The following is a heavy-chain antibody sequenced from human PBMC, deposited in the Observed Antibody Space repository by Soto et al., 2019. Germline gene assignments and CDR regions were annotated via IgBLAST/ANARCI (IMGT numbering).Heavy chain of an antibody. J-gene: IGHJ4*02. V-gene: IGHV1-8*01. CDR3: ARGGIAVAGRQDY. CDR2: MNPNSGNT. Sequence: GASVKVSCKASGYTFTSYDINWVRQATGQGLEWMGWMNPNSGNTGYAQKFQGRVTMTRNTSISTAYMELSRLRSDDTAVYYCARGGIAVAGRQDYCGQRTLVTVSS. CDR1: GYTFTSYD. D-gene: IGHD6-19*01.